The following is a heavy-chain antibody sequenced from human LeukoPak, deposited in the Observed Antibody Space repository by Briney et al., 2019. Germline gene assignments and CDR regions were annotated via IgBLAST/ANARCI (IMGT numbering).Heavy chain of an antibody. CDR1: GFTFSSYG. D-gene: IGHD3-10*01. V-gene: IGHV3-30*18. J-gene: IGHJ4*02. Sequence: GGSLRLSCAASGFTFSSYGMHWVRQAPGKGLEWVAVISYDGSNKYYADSVKGRFTISRDNSKNTLYLQMNSLRAEDTAAYYCAKGHSSSYYGSGSYSYYFDYWGQGTLVTVSS. CDR2: ISYDGSNK. CDR3: AKGHSSSYYGSGSYSYYFDY.